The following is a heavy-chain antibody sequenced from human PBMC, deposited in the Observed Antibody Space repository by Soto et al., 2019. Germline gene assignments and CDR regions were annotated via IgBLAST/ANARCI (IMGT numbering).Heavy chain of an antibody. CDR3: ARWRAYGSGTQGMDV. CDR1: GFSFSSHW. D-gene: IGHD3-10*01. V-gene: IGHV3-74*01. J-gene: IGHJ6*02. Sequence: ELQLVESGGDLFQPGGSLRLSCAASGFSFSSHWMHWVRQAPGKGLVWVSRINSDGSITSYADSVKGRFTISRDNAKNTLYVEMNSLRVEDTAVYYCARWRAYGSGTQGMDVWGQGTTVIVSS. CDR2: INSDGSIT.